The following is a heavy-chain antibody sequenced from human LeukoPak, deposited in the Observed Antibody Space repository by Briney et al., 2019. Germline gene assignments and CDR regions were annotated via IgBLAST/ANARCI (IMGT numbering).Heavy chain of an antibody. CDR2: MNPNSGNT. CDR3: ARVDYSNYGFDP. D-gene: IGHD4-11*01. CDR1: GYTFTSYD. J-gene: IGHJ5*02. V-gene: IGHV1-8*03. Sequence: ASVKVSCKASGYTFTSYDINWVRQATGQGLEWMGWMNPNSGNTGYAQKFQGRVTITRNTSISTAYMELSSLRSEDTAVYYCARVDYSNYGFDPWGQGTLVTVSS.